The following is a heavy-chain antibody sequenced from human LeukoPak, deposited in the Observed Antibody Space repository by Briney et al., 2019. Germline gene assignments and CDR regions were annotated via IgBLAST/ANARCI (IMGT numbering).Heavy chain of an antibody. D-gene: IGHD1-7*01. Sequence: ASVNVSCKSSGYHFNTYFMHWVRQAPGQGLEWIRCINCDTGYTFYARKFQGRVTLTRDTSITTTYMDLSGLTYDDTAIYYCVRENWYYDYWGQGTLVTVSS. J-gene: IGHJ4*02. V-gene: IGHV1-2*02. CDR2: INCDTGYT. CDR1: GYHFNTYF. CDR3: VRENWYYDY.